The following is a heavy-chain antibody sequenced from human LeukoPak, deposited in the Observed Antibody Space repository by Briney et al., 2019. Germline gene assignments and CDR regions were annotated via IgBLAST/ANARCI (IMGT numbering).Heavy chain of an antibody. D-gene: IGHD3-3*01. CDR3: ASAERRSYDFWGDQHYYYMDV. CDR2: MNPNSGNT. CDR1: GYTFTRYD. Sequence: GASVKVSCKASGYTFTRYDINLVRQATGQGLEWMGWMNPNSGNTGYAQKFQDRVTITRDTSMSTAYMELSSLRSEDTAVYYCASAERRSYDFWGDQHYYYMDVWGEGTTVTVSS. J-gene: IGHJ6*03. V-gene: IGHV1-8*03.